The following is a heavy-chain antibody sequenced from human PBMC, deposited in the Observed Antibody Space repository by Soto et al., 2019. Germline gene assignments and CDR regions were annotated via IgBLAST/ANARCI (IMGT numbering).Heavy chain of an antibody. J-gene: IGHJ4*02. CDR3: AGRYCTGGSCYRP. Sequence: QVQLQQWGAGLLKPSETLSLTCAISGGSFSGYYWSWIRQPPGKGLEWIGEINHDGITNYNPSLKSRVTISLDTSKNQFSLILTSVTAADTAVDYGAGRYCTGGSCYRPWGQGTLVTVSS. CDR1: GGSFSGYY. CDR2: INHDGIT. D-gene: IGHD2-15*01. V-gene: IGHV4-34*01.